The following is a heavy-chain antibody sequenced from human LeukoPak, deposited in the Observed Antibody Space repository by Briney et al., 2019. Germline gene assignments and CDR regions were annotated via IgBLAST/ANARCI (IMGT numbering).Heavy chain of an antibody. V-gene: IGHV4-59*01. Sequence: SETLSLTCTVSGGSISSYYWSWIRQPPGKGLEWIGYIYYSGSTNYNPSLKSRVTISVDTSKNQFSLKLSSVTAADTAVYYCARSPLSPAGGFLAIYYYYYGMDVWGQGTTVTVSS. CDR1: GGSISSYY. J-gene: IGHJ6*02. CDR2: IYYSGST. D-gene: IGHD3-16*01. CDR3: ARSPLSPAGGFLAIYYYYYGMDV.